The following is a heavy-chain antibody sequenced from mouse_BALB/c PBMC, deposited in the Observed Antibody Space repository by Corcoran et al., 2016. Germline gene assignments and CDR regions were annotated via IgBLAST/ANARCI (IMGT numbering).Heavy chain of an antibody. CDR3: ARCDWYFDV. CDR1: GFNIKDTY. Sequence: EVQLQQSGSELVKPGASVKLSCTASGFNIKDTYIHWVEQRPEQGLEWIGRIDPANGNTKYDPKFQGKATITADTSSNTAYLQLSSLTSEDTAVYYCARCDWYFDVWGAGTTVTVSS. V-gene: IGHV14-3*02. CDR2: IDPANGNT. J-gene: IGHJ1*01.